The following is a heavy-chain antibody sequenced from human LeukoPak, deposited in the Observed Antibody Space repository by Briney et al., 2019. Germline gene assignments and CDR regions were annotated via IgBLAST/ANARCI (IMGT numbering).Heavy chain of an antibody. D-gene: IGHD6-19*01. V-gene: IGHV4-34*01. CDR2: IKHSGST. CDR3: ARGRGSSGWYSRRLYFDY. J-gene: IGHJ4*02. CDR1: GGSFSGYY. Sequence: SETLSLTCAVYGGSFSGYYWSWIRQPPGKGLEWIGEIKHSGSTNYNPSLKSRVTISVDTSKNQFSLKLSSVTAADTAVYYCARGRGSSGWYSRRLYFDYWGQGTLVTVSS.